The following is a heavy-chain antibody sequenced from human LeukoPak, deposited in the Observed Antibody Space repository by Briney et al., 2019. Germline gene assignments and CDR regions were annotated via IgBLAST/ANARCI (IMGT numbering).Heavy chain of an antibody. J-gene: IGHJ5*02. V-gene: IGHV4-34*01. Sequence: SETLSLTCAVYGGSFSGYYWSWIRQPPGKGLEWIGEINHSGSTNYNLSLKSRVTISVDTSKNQFSLKLSSVTAADTAVYYCARGGGYGDYRKRRFDPWGQGTLVTVSS. CDR3: ARGGGYGDYRKRRFDP. CDR2: INHSGST. CDR1: GGSFSGYY. D-gene: IGHD4-17*01.